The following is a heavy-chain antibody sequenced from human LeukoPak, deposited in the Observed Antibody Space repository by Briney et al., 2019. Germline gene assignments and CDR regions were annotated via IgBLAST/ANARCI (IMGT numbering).Heavy chain of an antibody. V-gene: IGHV3-23*01. J-gene: IGHJ4*02. CDR2: ITGPGDGT. CDR1: GFTFSGYA. D-gene: IGHD6-19*01. Sequence: GGSLRLSCAASGFTFSGYAMSWVRQAPGKVLEWVSAITGPGDGTWYADSVQGRFTISRDNSKNTLYLQMNSLRAEDTAVYFCAKRIYGWYQIDYWGQGTLVTVSS. CDR3: AKRIYGWYQIDY.